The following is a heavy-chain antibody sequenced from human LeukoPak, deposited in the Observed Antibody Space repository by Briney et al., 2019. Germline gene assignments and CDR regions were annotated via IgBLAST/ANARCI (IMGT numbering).Heavy chain of an antibody. V-gene: IGHV3-53*01. D-gene: IGHD1-26*01. CDR2: IYSGGST. Sequence: GSLRLSCAASGFTVSSNYMSWVRQAPGEGLEGGSGIYSGGSTYYADSVKGRFTISRDNSKNTLYLQMNSLRAEDTAVYYCARDRGGIVGATSAFDIWGQGTMVTVSS. J-gene: IGHJ3*02. CDR1: GFTVSSNY. CDR3: ARDRGGIVGATSAFDI.